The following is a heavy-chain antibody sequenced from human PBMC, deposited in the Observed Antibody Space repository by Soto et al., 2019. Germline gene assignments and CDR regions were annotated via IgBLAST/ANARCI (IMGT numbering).Heavy chain of an antibody. V-gene: IGHV2-5*02. Sequence: QITLKESGPTLVKPTQTLTLTCTFSGFSLSTSGVGVGWIRQPPGKALEWLALIYWDDDKRYSPSLKSRLTIPKYTSKNQVVLTMTHLDPVDTATYYCAYSPHYGAVTYWVQGTLVTVSS. CDR1: GFSLSTSGVG. J-gene: IGHJ4*02. CDR2: IYWDDDK. CDR3: AYSPHYGAVTY. D-gene: IGHD4-17*01.